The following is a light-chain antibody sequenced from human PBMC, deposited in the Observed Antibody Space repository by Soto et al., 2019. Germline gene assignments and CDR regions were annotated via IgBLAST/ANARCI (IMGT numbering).Light chain of an antibody. CDR2: GAS. V-gene: IGKV3-15*01. CDR3: QQYYDRPRT. CDR1: QTVSSS. J-gene: IGKJ2*01. Sequence: EIVMTQSPGTLSVSPGERATLSCRASQTVSSSLAWYQQTPGQAPRLLIYGASTRATGVPARFSGSGSGTEFTLTIRSLQSEDSAVYYCQQYYDRPRTFGQGTKLEI.